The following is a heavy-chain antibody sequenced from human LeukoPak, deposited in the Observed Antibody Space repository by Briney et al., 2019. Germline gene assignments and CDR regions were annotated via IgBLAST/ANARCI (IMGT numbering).Heavy chain of an antibody. CDR2: ISSSSSYI. J-gene: IGHJ4*02. Sequence: GGSLRLSCAASGFTFSSYSMNWVRQAPGKALEWVSSISSSSSYIYYADSVKGRFTISRDNAKNSLYLQMNSLRAEDTAVYYCAKDSLDYYDSSGYDYDYWGQGTLVTVSS. V-gene: IGHV3-21*01. CDR3: AKDSLDYYDSSGYDYDY. CDR1: GFTFSSYS. D-gene: IGHD3-22*01.